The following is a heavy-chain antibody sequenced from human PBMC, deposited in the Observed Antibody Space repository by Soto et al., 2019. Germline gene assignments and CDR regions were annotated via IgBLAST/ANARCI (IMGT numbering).Heavy chain of an antibody. V-gene: IGHV3-23*01. CDR2: ISGSGGST. CDR3: AKDQGSSWYEIDY. Sequence: EVQLLESGGGLVQPGGSLRLSCAASGFTFSNYAVTWVRQAPGKGLEWVSTISGSGGSTYYADSVKGRFTISRDNSKNTLYLQMNSLRAEDMAVYYCAKDQGSSWYEIDYWGQGTLVTFSS. CDR1: GFTFSNYA. D-gene: IGHD6-13*01. J-gene: IGHJ4*02.